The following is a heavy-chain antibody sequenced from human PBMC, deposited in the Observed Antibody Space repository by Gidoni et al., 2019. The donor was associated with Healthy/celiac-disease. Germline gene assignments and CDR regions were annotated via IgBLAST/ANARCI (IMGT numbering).Heavy chain of an antibody. CDR2: ISGSGGST. D-gene: IGHD3-22*01. CDR3: AKDTPAYYYDSSGYYKPYNWFDP. J-gene: IGHJ5*02. Sequence: EVQLLESGGGLVQPGGSLRLSCPASGFTFSSYAMSWVRQAPGKGLGWVSAISGSGGSTYYADSVKGRFTISRDNSKNTLYLQMNSLRAEDTAVYYCAKDTPAYYYDSSGYYKPYNWFDPWGQGTLVTVSS. V-gene: IGHV3-23*01. CDR1: GFTFSSYA.